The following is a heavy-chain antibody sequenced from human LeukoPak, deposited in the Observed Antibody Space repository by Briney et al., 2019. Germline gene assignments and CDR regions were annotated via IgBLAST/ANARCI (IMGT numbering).Heavy chain of an antibody. V-gene: IGHV6-1*01. J-gene: IGHJ6*02. Sequence: SQTLSLTCAISGDSVSSNSAAWNWIRQSPSRGLEWLGRTYYRSQWYNDYAVSVKSRITINPDTSKNQFSLQLNSVTPEDTAVYYCARGSRATGTAWFYYYYGMDVWGQGTTVTVSS. CDR3: ARGSRATGTAWFYYYYGMDV. CDR2: TYYRSQWYN. D-gene: IGHD4-17*01. CDR1: GDSVSSNSAA.